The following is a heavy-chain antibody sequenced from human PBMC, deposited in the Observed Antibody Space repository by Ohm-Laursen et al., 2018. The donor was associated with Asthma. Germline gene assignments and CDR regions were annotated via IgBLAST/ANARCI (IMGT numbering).Heavy chain of an antibody. J-gene: IGHJ4*02. CDR2: IYPGGAT. CDR3: AREPEAMAFDY. CDR1: GFSVSRHF. V-gene: IGHV3-53*05. D-gene: IGHD5-18*01. Sequence: LSLTCAASGFSVSRHFMNWIRQGPEKGLEWVSDIYPGGATFYADSVKGRFTISRDNSKNTLYLQMNSLRAEDTAVYYCAREPEAMAFDYWGQGTLVTVSS.